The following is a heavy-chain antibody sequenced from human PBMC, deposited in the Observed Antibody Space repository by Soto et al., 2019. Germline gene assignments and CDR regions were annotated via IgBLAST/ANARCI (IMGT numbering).Heavy chain of an antibody. Sequence: PSETLSLTCAVSSGSISSSNWWSWVPQPPGKGLEWIGEIYHSGSTNYNPSLKSRVTISVDKSKNQFSLKLSSVTAADTAVYYCATAEPGSYDAFDIWGQGTMVTVSS. CDR3: ATAEPGSYDAFDI. CDR1: SGSISSSNW. CDR2: IYHSGST. V-gene: IGHV4-4*02. D-gene: IGHD3-16*02. J-gene: IGHJ3*02.